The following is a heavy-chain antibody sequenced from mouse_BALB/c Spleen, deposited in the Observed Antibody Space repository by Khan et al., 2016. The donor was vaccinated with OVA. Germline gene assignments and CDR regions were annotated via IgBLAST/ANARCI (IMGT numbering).Heavy chain of an antibody. CDR2: IDPYDSET. CDR3: ARNPFAY. CDR1: GYTFTSYW. Sequence: VQLQQSGTELVRPGTSVKLSCKASGYTFTSYWMNRIKQRPEQGLEWIGRIDPYDSETQYNQKFKDKAILNVDKSSNTAYMQLSSLKSAVSAFYYCARNPFAYWGQGTLVTVSA. J-gene: IGHJ3*01. V-gene: IGHV1-52*01.